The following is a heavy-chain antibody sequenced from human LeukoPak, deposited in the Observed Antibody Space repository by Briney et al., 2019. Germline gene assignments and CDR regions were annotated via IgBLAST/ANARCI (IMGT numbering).Heavy chain of an antibody. Sequence: GGSLRLSCAASGFTFSNTWMSWVRQAPGKGLEWVARIKSKTEGETIDYSAPVKGRFTISRDDSKNTLYLQMNTLKTEDTAVYYCARDSPPSSSSTSSYFRYWGQGTLVTVSS. CDR1: GFTFSNTW. V-gene: IGHV3-15*01. CDR2: IKSKTEGETI. D-gene: IGHD2-2*01. J-gene: IGHJ4*02. CDR3: ARDSPPSSSSTSSYFRY.